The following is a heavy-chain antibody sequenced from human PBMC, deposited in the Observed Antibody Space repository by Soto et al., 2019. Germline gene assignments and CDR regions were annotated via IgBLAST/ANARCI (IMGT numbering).Heavy chain of an antibody. CDR1: GDSISSDYYH. D-gene: IGHD2-21*02. CDR3: AREDDGGDSLDV. Sequence: SDTLSLTCTVSGDSISSDYYHWTWIRQSPGKGLEWIGYIHHSGSILYNPSLKSRVTISVDTSKNQFSLHLTSVTAADTAVYLCAREDDGGDSLDVWGQGTTVNVSS. V-gene: IGHV4-30-4*02. J-gene: IGHJ6*02. CDR2: IHHSGSI.